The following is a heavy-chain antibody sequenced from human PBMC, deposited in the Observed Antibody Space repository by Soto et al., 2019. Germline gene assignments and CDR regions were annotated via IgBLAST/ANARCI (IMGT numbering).Heavy chain of an antibody. CDR1: GFTFSNAW. J-gene: IGHJ3*02. V-gene: IGHV3-15*01. CDR2: IRNRADGGTT. Sequence: GGSLRLSCAASGFTFSNAWMSWVRQAPGKGLEWVGRIRNRADGGTTDNAAPVKGRFTISRDDSKNTLYLQMNSLKTEDTAVYYCTSMNDRDAFNIWGQGTMVTVSS. CDR3: TSMNDRDAFNI. D-gene: IGHD1-1*01.